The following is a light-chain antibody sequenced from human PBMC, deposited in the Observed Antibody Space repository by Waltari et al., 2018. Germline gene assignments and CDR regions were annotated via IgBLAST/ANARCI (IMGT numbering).Light chain of an antibody. Sequence: EVVLTQSPDTLSLSPGERATLSCRASQSVISNYLAWYQQRPGQAPRLLIYDAFRRNTGITDKYSGSGSGTDFTLTISRLEPEDFAVYYCQQYGDSPYTFGQGTKVEIK. V-gene: IGKV3-20*01. CDR2: DAF. J-gene: IGKJ2*01. CDR1: QSVISNY. CDR3: QQYGDSPYT.